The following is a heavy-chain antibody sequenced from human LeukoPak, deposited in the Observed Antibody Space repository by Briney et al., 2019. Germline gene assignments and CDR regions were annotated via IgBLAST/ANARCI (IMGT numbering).Heavy chain of an antibody. CDR2: ISSSGSYI. Sequence: PGGSLRLSCAASGFXFSSYSINWVRQAPGKGLEWVSSISSSGSYIYYADSVKGRFTISRDNAKNSLNLQMNSLRAKDTAVYYCARGSGVQVWSSLDYWGQGTLVTVSS. V-gene: IGHV3-21*01. CDR3: ARGSGVQVWSSLDY. J-gene: IGHJ4*02. D-gene: IGHD5-18*01. CDR1: GFXFSSYS.